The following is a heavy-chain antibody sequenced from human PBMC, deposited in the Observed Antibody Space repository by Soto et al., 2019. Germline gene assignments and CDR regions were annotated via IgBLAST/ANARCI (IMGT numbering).Heavy chain of an antibody. CDR3: ARVRLGDSNAFDI. J-gene: IGHJ3*02. D-gene: IGHD4-17*01. V-gene: IGHV1-18*01. CDR2: ISAYNGNT. Sequence: ASVKVSCKASGYTFTSYEINWVRQATGQGLEWMGWISAYNGNTNYAQKLQGRVTMTTDTSTSTAYMELRSLRSDDTAVYYCARVRLGDSNAFDIWGQGTMVTVSS. CDR1: GYTFTSYE.